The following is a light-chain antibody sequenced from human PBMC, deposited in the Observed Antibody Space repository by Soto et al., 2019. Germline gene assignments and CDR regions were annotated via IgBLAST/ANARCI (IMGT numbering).Light chain of an antibody. J-gene: IGKJ5*01. CDR2: GTS. Sequence: EIVLTQSPGTLSLSPGERATLPCRASQSVKSSYLAWYQHKPGQAPRLLIYGTSSRATGIPDRFSCSGSGTDFTLTIIRLEPEDFTVYYCQQYGSSITFGPGTRLEIK. CDR3: QQYGSSIT. V-gene: IGKV3-20*01. CDR1: QSVKSSY.